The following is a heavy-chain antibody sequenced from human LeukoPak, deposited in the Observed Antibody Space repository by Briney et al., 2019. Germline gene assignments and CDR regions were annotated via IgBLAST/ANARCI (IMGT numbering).Heavy chain of an antibody. Sequence: GGSLKISCKGSGNNFATHWIAWVRQTPGKGLEWIGVMYPVDSDTRYSPTFQGQVTISVDKSTSTAYLQWSSLKASDTAIYYCARTNYYETSGWASGLSPFDMWGRGTMVTVSS. V-gene: IGHV5-51*01. CDR1: GNNFATHW. CDR3: ARTNYYETSGWASGLSPFDM. D-gene: IGHD3-22*01. CDR2: MYPVDSDT. J-gene: IGHJ3*02.